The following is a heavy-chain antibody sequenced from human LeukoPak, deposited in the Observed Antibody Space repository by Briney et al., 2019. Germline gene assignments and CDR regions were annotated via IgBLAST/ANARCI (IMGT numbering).Heavy chain of an antibody. CDR1: GFTFSSYA. J-gene: IGHJ6*04. V-gene: IGHV3-64D*06. CDR2: ISSNGGST. D-gene: IGHD3-10*01. CDR3: VTHGSGSYVDYYYGMDV. Sequence: GGSLRLSCSASGFTFSSYAMHWVRQAPGKGLEYVSAISSNGGSTYYADPVKGRFTISRDNSKNKLYLQMSSLRAEDTAVYYCVTHGSGSYVDYYYGMDVWGKGTTVTVSS.